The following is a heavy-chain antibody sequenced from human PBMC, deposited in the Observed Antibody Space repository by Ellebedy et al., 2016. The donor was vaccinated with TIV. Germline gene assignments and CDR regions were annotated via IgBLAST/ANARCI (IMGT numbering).Heavy chain of an antibody. V-gene: IGHV6-1*01. Sequence: SQTLSLTCAISGDSVSSNAVAWPLIRQSPSRGLEWLGRTYYRSKWYNEYAVSVKSRITINPDTSKNQFSLQLNSLTPEDQALYYCVRGSRGAFDIWGQGTMVTVSS. J-gene: IGHJ3*02. CDR2: TYYRSKWYN. CDR1: GDSVSSNAVA. CDR3: VRGSRGAFDI.